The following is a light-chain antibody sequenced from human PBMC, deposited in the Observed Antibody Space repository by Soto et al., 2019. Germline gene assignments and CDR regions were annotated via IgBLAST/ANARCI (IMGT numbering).Light chain of an antibody. V-gene: IGKV1-39*01. CDR1: HSVDKY. CDR2: AAS. CDR3: QQTYSTPGT. J-gene: IGKJ1*01. Sequence: DIQMTQAPSSLSASVVDSVTITCRANHSVDKYLNWYQQKPGKAPKLLIYAASSLHSGVPSRFSGSGAGTGFTLTITSLQREDFATYYCQQTYSTPGTFGQGTKVEIK.